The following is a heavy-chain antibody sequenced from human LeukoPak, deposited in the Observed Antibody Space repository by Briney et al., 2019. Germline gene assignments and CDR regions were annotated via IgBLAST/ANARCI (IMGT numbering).Heavy chain of an antibody. J-gene: IGHJ3*02. CDR2: ISGSGGST. D-gene: IGHD2-2*01. CDR1: GFTFSSYA. CDR3: AKVPWGTRVDAFDI. V-gene: IGHV3-23*01. Sequence: GGSLRLSCAASGFTFSSYALTWVRQAPGKGLEWVSTISGSGGSTYYADSVKGRFTISRDNSKNTLYLQMYSLRAEDTAVYYCAKVPWGTRVDAFDIWGQGTLVTVSS.